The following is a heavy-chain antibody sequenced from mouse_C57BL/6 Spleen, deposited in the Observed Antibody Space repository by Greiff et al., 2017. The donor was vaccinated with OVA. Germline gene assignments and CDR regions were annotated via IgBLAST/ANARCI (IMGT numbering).Heavy chain of an antibody. CDR3: AREGYYSPWFAY. J-gene: IGHJ3*01. V-gene: IGHV5-4*01. D-gene: IGHD3-1*01. CDR1: GFTFSSSA. CDR2: ISAGGSYT. Sequence: EVLLVESGGGLVKPGASLKLSCAASGFTFSSSAMSWVRQTPEKRLEWVATISAGGSYTYYPANVKGRFTISRDNAKNTLYLQMSHVKSEDTDMYYCAREGYYSPWFAYWGQGTLVTVSA.